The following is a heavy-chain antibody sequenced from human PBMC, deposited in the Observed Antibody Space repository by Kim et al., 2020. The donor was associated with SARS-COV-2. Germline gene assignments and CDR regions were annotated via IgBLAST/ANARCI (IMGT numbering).Heavy chain of an antibody. CDR3: ARAPNWGSIWDYYYYGMDV. CDR1: GYTFTSYD. Sequence: ASVKVSCKASGYTFTSYDINWVRQATGQGLEWMGWMNPNSGNTGYAQKFQGRVTMTRNTSISTAYMELSSLRSEDTAVYYCARAPNWGSIWDYYYYGMDVWGQGTTVTVSS. J-gene: IGHJ6*02. V-gene: IGHV1-8*01. CDR2: MNPNSGNT. D-gene: IGHD7-27*01.